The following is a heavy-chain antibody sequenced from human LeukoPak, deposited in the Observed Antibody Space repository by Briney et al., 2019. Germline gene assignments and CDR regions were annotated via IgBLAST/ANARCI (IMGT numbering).Heavy chain of an antibody. CDR2: ITWNSGSI. CDR3: AKGLGSGWYPYYFDY. Sequence: GGSLRLSCAASGFTFDDYAMHWVRQAPGKGLAWVSGITWNSGSIGYADSVKGRFTISRDNAKNSLYLQMNSLRAEDMALYYCAKGLGSGWYPYYFDYWGQGALVTVSS. D-gene: IGHD6-19*01. J-gene: IGHJ4*02. V-gene: IGHV3-9*03. CDR1: GFTFDDYA.